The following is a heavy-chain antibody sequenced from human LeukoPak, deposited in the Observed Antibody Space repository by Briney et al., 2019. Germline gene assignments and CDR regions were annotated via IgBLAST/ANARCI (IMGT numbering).Heavy chain of an antibody. CDR3: AGGYYYDGMDV. J-gene: IGHJ6*02. V-gene: IGHV4-59*01. D-gene: IGHD1-26*01. CDR1: GGSISSYY. CDR2: IYYSGST. Sequence: SETLSLTCTVSGGSISSYYWSWIRQPPGKGLEWIGYIYYSGSTNYNPSLKSRVTISVDTSKNQFSLKLSSVTAADTAVYYCAGGYYYDGMDVWGQGTTVTVSS.